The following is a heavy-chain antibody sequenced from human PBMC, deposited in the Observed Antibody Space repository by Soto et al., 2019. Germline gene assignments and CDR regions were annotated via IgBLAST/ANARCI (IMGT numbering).Heavy chain of an antibody. J-gene: IGHJ3*02. CDR3: ARGVVVAGTTNGFDI. V-gene: IGHV5-51*03. CDR2: MYPGDSDT. D-gene: IGHD6-19*01. Sequence: EVQLVQSGAEVRKPGESLKISCKGSGYRFTNYWIGWVRQMPGKGLEWMGIMYPGDSDTIYSPPFQGQVTISVDKSTNTAYLQWSSLKASDTAMYYCARGVVVAGTTNGFDIWGQGTMVTVSS. CDR1: GYRFTNYW.